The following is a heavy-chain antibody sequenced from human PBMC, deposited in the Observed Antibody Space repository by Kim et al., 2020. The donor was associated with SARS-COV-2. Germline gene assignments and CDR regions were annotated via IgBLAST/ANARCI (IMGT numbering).Heavy chain of an antibody. CDR3: IRPTSTSCPCYYMDV. D-gene: IGHD2-2*01. Sequence: GGSLRLSCAASGFTFRTYWMYWVRQAPGKGLVWVSRINSDGSRTNYADSVEGRFTISRDNAKNTLYLEMNSLRAEDTAVYYCIRPTSTSCPCYYMDVWGKGPTVPVSS. CDR2: INSDGSRT. CDR1: GFTFRTYW. J-gene: IGHJ6*03. V-gene: IGHV3-74*01.